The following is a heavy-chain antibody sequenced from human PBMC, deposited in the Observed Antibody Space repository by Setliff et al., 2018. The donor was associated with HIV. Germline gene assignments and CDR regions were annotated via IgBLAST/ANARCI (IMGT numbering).Heavy chain of an antibody. Sequence: SGPTLVNPTQTLTLTCTFSGFSLSTSGMCVSWIRQPPGRALEWLARIDWDDDKYYNTSLKTRLTISKDTSKNQVVLTMTNMDPVDTATYYCARNKFQAGRHYCYYGMDVWGQGTTVTV. CDR2: IDWDDDK. CDR1: GFSLSTSGMC. D-gene: IGHD6-19*01. V-gene: IGHV2-70*11. CDR3: ARNKFQAGRHYCYYGMDV. J-gene: IGHJ6*02.